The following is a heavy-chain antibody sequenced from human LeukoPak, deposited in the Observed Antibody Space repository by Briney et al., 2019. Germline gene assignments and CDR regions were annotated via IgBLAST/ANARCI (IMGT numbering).Heavy chain of an antibody. D-gene: IGHD6-13*01. Sequence: SETLSLTCTVSGGSVSSGSYYWSWIRQPPGRGLEWIEYVFYSGSTTYNPSLESRVTISVDTSKYQFSLKLSSVTTADTAVYYCARAPRAGASSWYRFDFWGQGTLVTVSS. CDR1: GGSVSSGSYY. CDR3: ARAPRAGASSWYRFDF. V-gene: IGHV4-61*01. CDR2: VFYSGST. J-gene: IGHJ4*02.